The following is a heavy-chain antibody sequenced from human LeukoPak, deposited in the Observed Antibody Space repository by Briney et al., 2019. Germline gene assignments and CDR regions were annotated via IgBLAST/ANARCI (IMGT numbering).Heavy chain of an antibody. J-gene: IGHJ4*02. Sequence: GGSLRLSCAASEFTFSSYAMHWVRQAPGKGLQWVAVISYDGSQKYYADSVKGRFTISRDNSKNTLYLQMNSLRAEDTAVYYCASLLIPDIDYWGQGTLVTVSS. CDR2: ISYDGSQK. CDR3: ASLLIPDIDY. V-gene: IGHV3-30-3*01. D-gene: IGHD3-16*01. CDR1: EFTFSSYA.